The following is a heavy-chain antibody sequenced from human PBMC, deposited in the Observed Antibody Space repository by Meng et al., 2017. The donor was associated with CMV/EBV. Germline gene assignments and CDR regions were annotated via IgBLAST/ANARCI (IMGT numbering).Heavy chain of an antibody. Sequence: GESLKISCAASGFTFSSYGMSWVRQAPGKGLEWVSGINWNGGSTGYADSVKGRFTISRDNAKNSLYLQMNSLRAEDTALYYCARDQSGSYYDFWSGYYTEKYYYGMDVWGQGTTVTVSS. CDR3: ARDQSGSYYDFWSGYYTEKYYYGMDV. V-gene: IGHV3-20*04. CDR2: INWNGGST. D-gene: IGHD3-3*01. J-gene: IGHJ6*02. CDR1: GFTFSSYG.